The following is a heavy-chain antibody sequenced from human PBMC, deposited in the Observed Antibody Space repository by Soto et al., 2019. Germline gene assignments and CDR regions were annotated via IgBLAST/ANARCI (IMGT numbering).Heavy chain of an antibody. V-gene: IGHV3-74*01. CDR3: ARDSGWYI. D-gene: IGHD6-19*01. CDR2: INSDGSTT. J-gene: IGHJ4*02. CDR1: GFTFSRYW. Sequence: EVQLVESGGGLGQPGGSLRLSCAASGFTFSRYWMHWVRQAPWKGLVCVSRINSDGSTTNYADSVKGRFTISRDNAKHTLYLQMDSLRAEDAAVYYCARDSGWYIWGQGTLVTVSS.